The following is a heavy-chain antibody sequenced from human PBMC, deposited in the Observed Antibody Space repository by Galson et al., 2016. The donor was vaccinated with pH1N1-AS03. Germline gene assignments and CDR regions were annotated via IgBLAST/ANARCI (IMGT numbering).Heavy chain of an antibody. CDR2: ISSSSSYI. D-gene: IGHD6-19*01. Sequence: SLRLSCAASGFTFRTYGMNWVRQAPGKGLEWVSSISSSSSYIYYADPVKGRFTISRDNARNSLYLQMNSLRAEDTAVYYCARRSAAVSGTGCVDVWGQGTTVTVSS. CDR3: ARRSAAVSGTGCVDV. CDR1: GFTFRTYG. J-gene: IGHJ6*02. V-gene: IGHV3-21*01.